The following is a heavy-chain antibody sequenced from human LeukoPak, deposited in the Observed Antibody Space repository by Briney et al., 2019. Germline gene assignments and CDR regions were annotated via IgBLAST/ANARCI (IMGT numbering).Heavy chain of an antibody. CDR2: INHSGST. J-gene: IGHJ4*02. D-gene: IGHD5-24*01. V-gene: IGHV4-34*01. Sequence: SETLSLTCAVYGGSFSGYYWSWIRQPPGKGLEWIGEINHSGSTNYNPSLKSRVTISVDTSKNQFSLKLSSVTAADTAVYYCATLKMVTMYFDYWGQGTLVTVSS. CDR1: GGSFSGYY. CDR3: ATLKMVTMYFDY.